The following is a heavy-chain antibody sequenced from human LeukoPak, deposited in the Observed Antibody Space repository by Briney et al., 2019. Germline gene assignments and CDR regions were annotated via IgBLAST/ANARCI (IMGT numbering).Heavy chain of an antibody. V-gene: IGHV3-7*03. CDR3: ARDLDSYGSY. D-gene: IGHD5-18*01. CDR1: GFTFSSNW. J-gene: IGHJ4*02. CDR2: INRDGSEK. Sequence: GGSLRLSCAASGFTFSSNWMTWVRQSPGRGLEWVANINRDGSEKYYVDSVEGRFTISRDNSKNTLYLQMNSLRAEDTAVYYCARDLDSYGSYWGQGTLVTVSS.